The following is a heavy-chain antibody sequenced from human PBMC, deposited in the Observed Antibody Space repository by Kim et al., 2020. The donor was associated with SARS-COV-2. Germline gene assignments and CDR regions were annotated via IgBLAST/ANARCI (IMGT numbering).Heavy chain of an antibody. D-gene: IGHD3-22*01. CDR1: GGSISNPSFY. CDR3: ARIHHSGSVYSGGDY. J-gene: IGHJ4*02. Sequence: SETLSLTCTVSGGSISNPSFYWGWVRQPPGEGLEWIASIYYTGRTYYNPSLQSRVTIFVDTSKNLFSLEMTSVTTADTAVYYCARIHHSGSVYSGGDYWGQGTLVTVSS. CDR2: IYYTGRT. V-gene: IGHV4-39*01.